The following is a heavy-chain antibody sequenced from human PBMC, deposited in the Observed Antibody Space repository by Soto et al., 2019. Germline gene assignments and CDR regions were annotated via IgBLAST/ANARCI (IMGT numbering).Heavy chain of an antibody. CDR3: ARARPAVAGKNGLGWYFDL. D-gene: IGHD6-19*01. V-gene: IGHV4-31*03. Sequence: PSETLSLTCTVSGGSISSGGYYWSWIRQHPWKGLEWIGYIYYSGSTYYNPSLKSRVTISVDTSKNQFSLKLSSVTAADTAVYYCARARPAVAGKNGLGWYFDLWGRGXLVTVYS. CDR1: GGSISSGGYY. CDR2: IYYSGST. J-gene: IGHJ2*01.